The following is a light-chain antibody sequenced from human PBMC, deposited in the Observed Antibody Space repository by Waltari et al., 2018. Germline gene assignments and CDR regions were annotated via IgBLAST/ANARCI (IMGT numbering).Light chain of an antibody. CDR2: GVS. Sequence: QSALTQPASVSGSPGQSITISCTGTSSDVGRYTLVSWYQHRPGKAPKLIIYGVSKRPSGVSNRFSGSKSGNTASLTISGLRTEDEADYYCCSYAGGSAFVFGTGTKITVL. V-gene: IGLV2-23*02. CDR1: SSDVGRYTL. CDR3: CSYAGGSAFV. J-gene: IGLJ1*01.